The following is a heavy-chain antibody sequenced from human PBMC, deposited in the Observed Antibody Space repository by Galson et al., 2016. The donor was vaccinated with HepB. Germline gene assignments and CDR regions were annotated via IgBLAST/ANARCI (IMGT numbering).Heavy chain of an antibody. CDR2: INSDESNT. V-gene: IGHV3-74*01. CDR1: AGTFKNYA. D-gene: IGHD2-21*01. Sequence: SLRLSCAVSAGTFKNYAMNWVRQAPGKGLVWVSRINSDESNTNYADSVKGRFTISRDNAKNTLYLQMNSLRAEDTAVYYCARGGGYYYFDYWGQGNLVTVSS. CDR3: ARGGGYYYFDY. J-gene: IGHJ4*02.